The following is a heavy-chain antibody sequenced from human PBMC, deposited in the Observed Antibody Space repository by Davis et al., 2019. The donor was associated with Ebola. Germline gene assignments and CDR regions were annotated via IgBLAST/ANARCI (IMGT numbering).Heavy chain of an antibody. CDR1: GFTFSSYA. J-gene: IGHJ6*03. D-gene: IGHD2-15*01. CDR2: ISGSGGST. CDR3: AKEGLVVVAATWGVGYYYYYMDV. V-gene: IGHV3-23*01. Sequence: GESLKISCAASGFTFSSYAMSWVRQAPGKGLEWVSAISGSGGSTYYADSVKGRFTISRDNSKNTLYLQMNSLRAEDTAVYYCAKEGLVVVAATWGVGYYYYYMDVWGKGTTVTVSS.